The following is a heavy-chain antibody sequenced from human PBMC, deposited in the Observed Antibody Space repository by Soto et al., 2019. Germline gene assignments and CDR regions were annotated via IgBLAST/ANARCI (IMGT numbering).Heavy chain of an antibody. D-gene: IGHD6-13*01. CDR2: VYYTGST. Sequence: ETLSLTCSVSGGSISGSYSSWIRQSPGKGLEWLGYVYYTGSTNYSPSLRSRVSISVDTSKNEFSLRLSSVTAADTAVYFCARSVAAPGAHIDYWGQGTQVTVS. V-gene: IGHV4-59*01. CDR3: ARSVAAPGAHIDY. J-gene: IGHJ4*02. CDR1: GGSISGSY.